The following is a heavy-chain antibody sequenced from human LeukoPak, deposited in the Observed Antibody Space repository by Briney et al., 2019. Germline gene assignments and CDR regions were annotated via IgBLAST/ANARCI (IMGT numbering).Heavy chain of an antibody. D-gene: IGHD6-19*01. CDR1: GFTFSSYE. CDR2: ISSSGSTR. CDR3: TRNGFSSDLDY. J-gene: IGHJ4*02. Sequence: GGSLRLSCAASGFTFSSYEMNWVRQAPGKGLEWVSYISSSGSTRYYADSVKGRFTISRDDAKNSLYLQMNSLRAEDTAVYYCTRNGFSSDLDYWGQGTLVTVSS. V-gene: IGHV3-48*03.